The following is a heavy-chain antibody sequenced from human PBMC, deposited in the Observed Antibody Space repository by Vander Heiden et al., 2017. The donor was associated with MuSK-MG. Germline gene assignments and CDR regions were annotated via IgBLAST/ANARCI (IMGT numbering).Heavy chain of an antibody. D-gene: IGHD3-3*02. Sequence: QLQLQESGPGLVKPSETLSLTCSASGGSLISSTFYCAWLRQAPGTGLEWIGAINHIGGTYYNPSLKSRVIITTDTSRNQCSLRLTSVAAADTAVYYCARGKLEKDWFDPWGQGILVTVSS. J-gene: IGHJ5*02. CDR2: INHIGGT. CDR3: ARGKLEKDWFDP. V-gene: IGHV4-39*07. CDR1: GGSLISSTFY.